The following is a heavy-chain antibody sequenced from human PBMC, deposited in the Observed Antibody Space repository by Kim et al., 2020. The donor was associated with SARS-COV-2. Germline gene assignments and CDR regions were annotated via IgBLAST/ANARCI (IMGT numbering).Heavy chain of an antibody. Sequence: GGSLRLSCEASGFTFSSYWMNWVRQGPGKGLVWVSRIKSDGSDTHYADSVKGRFTISRDNAKNTLHLQLNSLGVEDTAIYYCARGSFQQGFDPWGQG. CDR1: GFTFSSYW. J-gene: IGHJ5*02. CDR3: ARGSFQQGFDP. CDR2: IKSDGSDT. V-gene: IGHV3-74*01. D-gene: IGHD6-13*01.